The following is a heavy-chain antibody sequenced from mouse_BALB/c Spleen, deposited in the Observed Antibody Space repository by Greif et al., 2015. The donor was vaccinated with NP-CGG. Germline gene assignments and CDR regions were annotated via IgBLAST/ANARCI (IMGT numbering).Heavy chain of an antibody. V-gene: IGHV1-5*01. J-gene: IGHJ4*01. CDR3: TKYYDYDDAMDY. Sequence: VQLKESGTVLARPGASVKMSCKASGYTFTSYWMHWVKQRPGQGLEWIGAIYPGNSDTSYNQKFKGKAKLTAVTSTSTAYMELSSLTNEDSAVYYCTKYYDYDDAMDYWGQGTSVTVSS. CDR1: GYTFTSYW. D-gene: IGHD2-4*01. CDR2: IYPGNSDT.